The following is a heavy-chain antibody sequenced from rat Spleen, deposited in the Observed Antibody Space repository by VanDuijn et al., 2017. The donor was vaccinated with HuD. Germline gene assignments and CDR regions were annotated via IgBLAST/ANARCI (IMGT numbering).Heavy chain of an antibody. CDR1: GFTFSNYY. Sequence: EVQLVESGGGLVQPGRSMKLSCAASGFTFSNYYMAWVRQAPTKGLEWVASISTGGGNTYYRDSVKGRFTISRDNTKSTLYLQMDNLRSEDTATYYCARDRILRSTGFDYWGQGTLVTVSS. CDR2: ISTGGGNT. V-gene: IGHV5-25*01. J-gene: IGHJ3*01. D-gene: IGHD1-6*01. CDR3: ARDRILRSTGFDY.